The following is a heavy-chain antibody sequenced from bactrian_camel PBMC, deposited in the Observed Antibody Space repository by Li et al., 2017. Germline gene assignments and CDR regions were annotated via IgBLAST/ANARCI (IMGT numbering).Heavy chain of an antibody. Sequence: VQLVESGGGLVQPGGSLKLSCVASGFFFNHSAMSWARQAPGKELEWVSSDNSVGGTTGYADSVKGRFTSSADNADRALYLQMDSLKPEDTALYYCAADTGAGGTWRDPNKYTYWGRGTQVTVS. CDR2: DNSVGGTT. CDR3: AADTGAGGTWRDPNKYTY. D-gene: IGHD2*01. CDR1: GFFFNHSA. J-gene: IGHJ4*01. V-gene: IGHV3S42*01.